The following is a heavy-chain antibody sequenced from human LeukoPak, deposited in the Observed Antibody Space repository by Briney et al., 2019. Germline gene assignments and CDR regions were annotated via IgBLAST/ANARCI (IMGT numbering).Heavy chain of an antibody. Sequence: SVKVSCKASGGTFISYAISWVRQAPGQGLEWMGGIIPIFGTANYAQKFQGRVTITADKSTSTAYMELSSLRSEDTAVYYCAREGWAPYYFDYWGQGTLVTVSS. CDR2: IIPIFGTA. CDR1: GGTFISYA. D-gene: IGHD6-19*01. J-gene: IGHJ4*02. CDR3: AREGWAPYYFDY. V-gene: IGHV1-69*06.